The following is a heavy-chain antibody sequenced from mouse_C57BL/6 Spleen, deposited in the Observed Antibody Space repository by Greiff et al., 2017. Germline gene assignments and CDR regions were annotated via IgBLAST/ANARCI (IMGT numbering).Heavy chain of an antibody. J-gene: IGHJ4*01. CDR3: VRNDYYGSSYALYAMDY. D-gene: IGHD1-1*01. CDR2: ILPGSGST. V-gene: IGHV1-9*01. Sequence: QVQLQQSGAELMKPGASVKLSCKATGYTFTGYWIEWVKQRPGHGLEWIGEILPGSGSTNYNEKFKGKATFTADTSSNTAYMQLSSLTTEDSAIYYCVRNDYYGSSYALYAMDYWGQGTSVTVSS. CDR1: GYTFTGYW.